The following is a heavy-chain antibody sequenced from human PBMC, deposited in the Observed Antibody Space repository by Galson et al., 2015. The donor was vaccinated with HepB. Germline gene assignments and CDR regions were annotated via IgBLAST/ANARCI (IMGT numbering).Heavy chain of an antibody. Sequence: SLRLSCAASGFNFDDYAMHWVRQAPGKGLEWVSGINWNSGSIDYADSVKGRFTISRDNAKNSLYLQMNSLRTEDTAFYFCAKDSRVDTAMVTVLRGHYFDYWGQGTLVTASS. CDR1: GFNFDDYA. CDR3: AKDSRVDTAMVTVLRGHYFDY. V-gene: IGHV3-9*01. CDR2: INWNSGSI. J-gene: IGHJ4*02. D-gene: IGHD5-18*01.